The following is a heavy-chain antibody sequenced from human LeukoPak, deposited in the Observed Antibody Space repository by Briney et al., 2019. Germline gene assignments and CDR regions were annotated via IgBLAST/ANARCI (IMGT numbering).Heavy chain of an antibody. Sequence: SETLSLTCTVSGYSISSGYYWGWIRQPPGKGLEWIGSIYHSGSTYYNPSLKSRVTIPVDTSKNQFSLKLSSVTAADTAVYYCARDSRIYYDSSGYFGYWGQGTLVTVSS. V-gene: IGHV4-38-2*02. D-gene: IGHD3-22*01. CDR3: ARDSRIYYDSSGYFGY. CDR1: GYSISSGYY. CDR2: IYHSGST. J-gene: IGHJ4*02.